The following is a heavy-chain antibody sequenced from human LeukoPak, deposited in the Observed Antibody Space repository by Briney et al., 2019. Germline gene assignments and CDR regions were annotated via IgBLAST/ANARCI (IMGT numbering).Heavy chain of an antibody. CDR3: ARQEGSYDYVWGSYRLGLSYAFDI. CDR2: IYYSGST. D-gene: IGHD3-16*02. Sequence: SETLSLTCTVSGGSISSYYWSWIRQPPGKGLEWIGYIYYSGSTNYNPSLKSRVTISVDTSKNQFSLKLRSVTAADTAVYYCARQEGSYDYVWGSYRLGLSYAFDIWGQGTMVTVSS. CDR1: GGSISSYY. V-gene: IGHV4-59*08. J-gene: IGHJ3*02.